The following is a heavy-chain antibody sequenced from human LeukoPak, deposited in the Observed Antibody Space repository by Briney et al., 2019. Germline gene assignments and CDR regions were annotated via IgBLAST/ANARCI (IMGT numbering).Heavy chain of an antibody. Sequence: SETLSLTCTVSGGSISSSSYYWGWIRQPPGRGLEWIGSIYYSGSTYYNPSLKSRVTISVDTSKNQFSLKLSSVTAADTAVYYCASSAPLYSYGYYFDYWDQGTLVTVSS. J-gene: IGHJ4*02. CDR3: ASSAPLYSYGYYFDY. V-gene: IGHV4-39*07. D-gene: IGHD5-18*01. CDR2: IYYSGST. CDR1: GGSISSSSYY.